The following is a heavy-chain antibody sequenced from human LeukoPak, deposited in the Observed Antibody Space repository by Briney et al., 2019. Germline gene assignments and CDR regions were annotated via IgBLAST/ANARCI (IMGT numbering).Heavy chain of an antibody. V-gene: IGHV3-30-3*01. D-gene: IGHD6-19*01. J-gene: IGHJ4*02. Sequence: PGGSLRLSCAASGFTFSSYAMHWVRQAPGKGLEWVAVISYDGSNKYYADSVKGRFTISRDNSKNTLYLQMNSLRAEDTAVYYCARASVPIAVAGPLGRHWGQGTLVTVSS. CDR3: ARASVPIAVAGPLGRH. CDR1: GFTFSSYA. CDR2: ISYDGSNK.